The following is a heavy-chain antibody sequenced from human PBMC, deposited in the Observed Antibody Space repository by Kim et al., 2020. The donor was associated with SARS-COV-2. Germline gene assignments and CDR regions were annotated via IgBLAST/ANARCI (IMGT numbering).Heavy chain of an antibody. CDR2: FDPEDGET. CDR3: ATARAGDSGSYREYYFDY. CDR1: GYTLTELS. D-gene: IGHD1-26*01. V-gene: IGHV1-24*01. J-gene: IGHJ4*01. Sequence: ASVKVSCKVSGYTLTELSMHWVRQAPGKGLEWMGGFDPEDGETFYAQKFQGRVTMTEDTSTDTAYMELSSLRSEDTAVYYCATARAGDSGSYREYYFDYWGHGTLVTVSA.